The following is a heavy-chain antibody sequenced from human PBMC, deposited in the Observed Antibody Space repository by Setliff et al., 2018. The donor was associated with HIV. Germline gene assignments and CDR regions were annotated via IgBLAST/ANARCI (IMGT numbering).Heavy chain of an antibody. CDR2: INSDGSSI. CDR3: ARHSDWYGNDAFDI. CDR1: KFIFSTYW. J-gene: IGHJ3*02. Sequence: GSLRLSCTTSKFIFSTYWMHWVRQGPGKGLVWVSRINSDGSSISYADSVKGRFTISRDNAKNTLYLQMNSLRGEDTAVYYCARHSDWYGNDAFDIWGQGTRVTVSS. D-gene: IGHD6-19*01. V-gene: IGHV3-74*01.